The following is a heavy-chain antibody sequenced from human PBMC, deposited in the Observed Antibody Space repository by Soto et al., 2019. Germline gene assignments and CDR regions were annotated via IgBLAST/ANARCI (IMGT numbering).Heavy chain of an antibody. V-gene: IGHV3-23*01. CDR3: AKDSGSYYSDVFDY. J-gene: IGHJ4*02. CDR1: GFTFSNHA. D-gene: IGHD1-26*01. CDR2: ISIIGDGT. Sequence: GGSLRLSCAASGFTFSNHAMSWVRQAQGKGLEWVSGISIIGDGTYHEDSVKGRFTISRDNSKNTLYLQMNSLRAEDTAIYYCAKDSGSYYSDVFDYWGQGALVTVSS.